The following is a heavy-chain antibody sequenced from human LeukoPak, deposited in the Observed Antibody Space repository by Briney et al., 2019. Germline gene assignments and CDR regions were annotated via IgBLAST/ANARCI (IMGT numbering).Heavy chain of an antibody. CDR1: GSTFSSYA. Sequence: ASVKVSCKASGSTFSSYAISWVRQAPGQGLEWMGRIIPIFGTANYAQKFQGRVTITTDESTSTAYMELSSLRSEDTAVYYCAREGEAAAGTESPTINWFDPWGQGTLVTVSS. CDR2: IIPIFGTA. J-gene: IGHJ5*02. CDR3: AREGEAAAGTESPTINWFDP. V-gene: IGHV1-69*05. D-gene: IGHD6-13*01.